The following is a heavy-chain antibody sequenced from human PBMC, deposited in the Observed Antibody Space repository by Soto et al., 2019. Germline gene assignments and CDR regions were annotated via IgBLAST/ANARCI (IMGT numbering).Heavy chain of an antibody. CDR3: AKPYYYSSSGYYYFDF. CDR1: GFSFSSYG. V-gene: IGHV3-30*18. Sequence: LRLSCAASGFSFSSYGMHWVRQAPGKGLEWVAVISYDGSDKYYIDSVKGRFSISRDNSKNTLYLQLNSLRAEDTAVYYCAKPYYYSSSGYYYFDFWGQGTLVTVSS. D-gene: IGHD3-22*01. CDR2: ISYDGSDK. J-gene: IGHJ4*02.